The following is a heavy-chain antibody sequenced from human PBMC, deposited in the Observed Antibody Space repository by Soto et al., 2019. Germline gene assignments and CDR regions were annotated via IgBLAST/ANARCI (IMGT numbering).Heavy chain of an antibody. D-gene: IGHD3-10*01. CDR3: ARGGVRRARCCVDYYYMDD. J-gene: IGHJ6*03. Sequence: EVQLVESGGDLVQPGGSLRLSCAASGFTFSSYWMNWVRQAPGKGLVWVSRINSDGSSTSYADSVKGRFTISRDNAKNTLYLQMNSLRAEDTAVYYCARGGVRRARCCVDYYYMDDWAKGPRSPSP. V-gene: IGHV3-74*01. CDR1: GFTFSSYW. CDR2: INSDGSST.